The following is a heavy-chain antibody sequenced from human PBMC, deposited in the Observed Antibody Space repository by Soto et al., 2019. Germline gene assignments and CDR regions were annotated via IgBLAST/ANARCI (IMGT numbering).Heavy chain of an antibody. D-gene: IGHD1-26*01. V-gene: IGHV4-31*03. CDR3: ARGQSGWFDP. CDR1: GGSISSGGYY. J-gene: IGHJ5*02. Sequence: QVQLQESGPGLVKPSQTLSLTCTVSGGSISSGGYYWSWIRQHPGKGLEWIGYIYYSGSTYYNPSLKSRVSISXDTSKNQFSRKLSSVTAADTAVYYCARGQSGWFDPWGQGTLVTVSS. CDR2: IYYSGST.